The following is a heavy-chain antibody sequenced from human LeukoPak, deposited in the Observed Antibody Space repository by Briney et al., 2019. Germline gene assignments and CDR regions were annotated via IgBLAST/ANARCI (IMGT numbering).Heavy chain of an antibody. V-gene: IGHV4-59*01. J-gene: IGHJ4*02. CDR3: ARKGGLFDY. Sequence: SETLSLSCTVSGGSIRYYYWSWIRQSPGKGLEWIGYIYYNGSTNYNPSLKSRVTISVDMSKNQFSLKMSSVTAADTAVYYCARKGGLFDYWGQGRLVTVSS. D-gene: IGHD2-15*01. CDR2: IYYNGST. CDR1: GGSIRYYY.